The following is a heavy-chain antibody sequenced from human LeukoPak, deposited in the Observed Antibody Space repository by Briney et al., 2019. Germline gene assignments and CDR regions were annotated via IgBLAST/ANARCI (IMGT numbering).Heavy chain of an antibody. D-gene: IGHD3-3*01. V-gene: IGHV4-59*01. CDR1: GGSISSYY. Sequence: PSETLSLTCTVSGGSISSYYWSWIRQPPGKELEWIGYIYYIGSTNYNPSLKRRVTISVDTSKNQFSLKLSSVTAADTAVYYCARAGVARSFDYWGQGTLVTVSS. CDR2: IYYIGST. CDR3: ARAGVARSFDY. J-gene: IGHJ4*02.